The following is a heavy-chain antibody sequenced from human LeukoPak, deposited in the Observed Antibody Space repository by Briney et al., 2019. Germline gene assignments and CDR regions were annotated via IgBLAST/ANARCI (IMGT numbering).Heavy chain of an antibody. CDR2: ISAYNGNT. J-gene: IGHJ6*02. CDR1: GYTFTSYG. D-gene: IGHD6-6*01. CDR3: ARGVEYSSSSYSYYYYGMDV. V-gene: IGHV1-18*01. Sequence: ASVKVSCKASGYTFTSYGISWLRQAPGQGLEWMGWISAYNGNTNYAQKLQGRVTMTTDTSTSTAYMELRSLRSDDTAVYYCARGVEYSSSSYSYYYYGMDVWGQGTTVTVSS.